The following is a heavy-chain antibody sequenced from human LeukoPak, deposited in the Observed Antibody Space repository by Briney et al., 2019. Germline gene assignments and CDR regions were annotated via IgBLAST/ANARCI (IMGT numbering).Heavy chain of an antibody. CDR1: GGSISSYY. V-gene: IGHV4-59*08. Sequence: PSETLSLTCTVSGGSISSYYWSWIRQPPGEGLEWIGYIYYSGSTNYNPSLKSRVTISVATSKNQFSLKLSSVTAADTAVYYCARNKHCGGDCYGFGFWGQGTLVTVSS. CDR2: IYYSGST. D-gene: IGHD2-21*02. J-gene: IGHJ4*02. CDR3: ARNKHCGGDCYGFGF.